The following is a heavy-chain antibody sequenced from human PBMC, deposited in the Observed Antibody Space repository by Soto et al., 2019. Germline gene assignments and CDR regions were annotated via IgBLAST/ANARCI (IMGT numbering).Heavy chain of an antibody. Sequence: SETLSLTCTVSGGSISSSSYYWGWIRHHPGKGLEWIGYIYYIGSTYYNPSLKSRVSISLDTSKNQFSLKLSSVTAADTAVYYCARLHEALDFWGQGTLVTVSS. CDR3: ARLHEALDF. V-gene: IGHV4-31*03. CDR2: IYYIGST. J-gene: IGHJ4*02. CDR1: GGSISSSSYY. D-gene: IGHD4-4*01.